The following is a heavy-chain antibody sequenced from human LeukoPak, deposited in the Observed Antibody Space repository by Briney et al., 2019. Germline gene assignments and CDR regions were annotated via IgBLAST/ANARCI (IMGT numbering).Heavy chain of an antibody. D-gene: IGHD5-18*01. CDR2: IYGDGST. J-gene: IGHJ4*02. CDR1: GGSISSYY. Sequence: SETLSLTCTASGGSISSYYWSWIRQPPGKGLEWIGYIYGDGSTIYNPSLRSRVSISLHTSKTQFSLNLSSVTAADTAVYYCARYSYGGLYFDYWGQGTQVAVSS. CDR3: ARYSYGGLYFDY. V-gene: IGHV4-59*01.